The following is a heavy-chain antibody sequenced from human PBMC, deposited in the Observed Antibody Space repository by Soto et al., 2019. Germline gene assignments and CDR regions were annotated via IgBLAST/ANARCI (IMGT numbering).Heavy chain of an antibody. CDR3: ARGLVIRPYFYHGMDL. CDR2: ISSIGST. CDR1: GGSISSGDYF. D-gene: IGHD3-9*01. J-gene: IGHJ6*02. V-gene: IGHV4-30-4*01. Sequence: QVQLQESGPGLVKPSQTLSLTCTVSGGSISSGDYFWSWIRQYPGKGLEGIGYISSIGSTYYNPSLKSRVSVSRDTSKNQFSLKLSSVTTTDTAVYYCARGLVIRPYFYHGMDLWGQGTTVTVSS.